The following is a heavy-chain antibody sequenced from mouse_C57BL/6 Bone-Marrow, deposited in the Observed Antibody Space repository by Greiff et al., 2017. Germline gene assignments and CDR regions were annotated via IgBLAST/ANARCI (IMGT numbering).Heavy chain of an antibody. CDR3: TSIVTTRYYFDY. Sequence: VQLQQSGAELVRPGASVKLSCTASGFNIKDDYMHWVKQRPEQGLEWIGWIDPENGATEYASKFQGKATITADTSSNTAYLQLSSLTSEDTAVYYCTSIVTTRYYFDYWGQGTTLTVSS. V-gene: IGHV14-4*01. J-gene: IGHJ2*01. CDR2: IDPENGAT. CDR1: GFNIKDDY. D-gene: IGHD2-12*01.